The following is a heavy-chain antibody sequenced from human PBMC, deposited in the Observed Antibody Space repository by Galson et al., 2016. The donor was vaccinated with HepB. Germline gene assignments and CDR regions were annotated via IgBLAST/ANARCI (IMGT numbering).Heavy chain of an antibody. V-gene: IGHV3-23*01. CDR3: AKDMAVRRSYDFWSGYLNYFDY. CDR1: GFTFRTYA. D-gene: IGHD3-3*01. CDR2: ISSAGGLT. Sequence: SLRLSCATSGFTFRTYAMGWVRQAPGKGLEWLSSISSAGGLTSYADSVKGRFTISRDNSKNTLYLQMDSLRAEDTAIYHCAKDMAVRRSYDFWSGYLNYFDYWGQGILVTVSS. J-gene: IGHJ4*02.